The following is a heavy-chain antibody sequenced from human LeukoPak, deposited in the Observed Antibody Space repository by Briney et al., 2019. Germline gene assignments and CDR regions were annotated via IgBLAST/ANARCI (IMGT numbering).Heavy chain of an antibody. Sequence: GGSLRLSCAVSGFTFSSYSMNWVRQAPGKGLEWVSVIYSGGSTYYADSVKGRFTISRDNSKNTLYLQMNSLRAEDTAVYYCARDSPDSSGYHDYWGQGTLVTVSS. J-gene: IGHJ4*02. D-gene: IGHD3-22*01. CDR2: IYSGGST. CDR1: GFTFSSYS. CDR3: ARDSPDSSGYHDY. V-gene: IGHV3-53*01.